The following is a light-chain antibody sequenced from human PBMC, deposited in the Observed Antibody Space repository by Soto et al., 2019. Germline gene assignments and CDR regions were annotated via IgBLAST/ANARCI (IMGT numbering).Light chain of an antibody. V-gene: IGLV4-60*02. CDR1: SGHYNYI. Sequence: QPVLTQSSSASASLGSSVKLTCTLNSGHYNYIITWHQQQPGKAPRYLMKLEGSGTYSKGSGIPDRFSGSSSGADRYLTITNLQFADEADYYCETWESNTRIFGGGTKLTVL. J-gene: IGLJ2*01. CDR2: LEGSGTY. CDR3: ETWESNTRI.